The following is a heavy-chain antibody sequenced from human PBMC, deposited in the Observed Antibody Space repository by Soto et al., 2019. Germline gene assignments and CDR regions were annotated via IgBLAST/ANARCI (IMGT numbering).Heavy chain of an antibody. V-gene: IGHV3-21*01. Sequence: EVQLVESGGGLVKPGGSLRLSCAASGFTFSSYSMNWVGQAPGKGLEWVSSISSSSSYIYYADSVKGRFTISRDNAKNSLYLQMNSLRAEDTAVYYCARDVSIVATISYGMDVWGQGTTVTVSS. CDR1: GFTFSSYS. CDR3: ARDVSIVATISYGMDV. J-gene: IGHJ6*02. CDR2: ISSSSSYI. D-gene: IGHD5-12*01.